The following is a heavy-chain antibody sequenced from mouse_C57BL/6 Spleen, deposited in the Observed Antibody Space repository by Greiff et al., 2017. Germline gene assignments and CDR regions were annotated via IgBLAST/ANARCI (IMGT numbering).Heavy chain of an antibody. J-gene: IGHJ1*03. CDR2: IDPETGGT. CDR1: GYTFTDYE. Sequence: VQLQQSGAELVRPGASVTLSCKASGYTFTDYEMHWVKQTPVHGLEWIGAIDPETGGTAYNQKFKGKAILTADKSSSTAYMELRSLTSEDSAVYYCTRGGWLPHWYFDVWGTGTTVTVSS. V-gene: IGHV1-15*01. D-gene: IGHD2-3*01. CDR3: TRGGWLPHWYFDV.